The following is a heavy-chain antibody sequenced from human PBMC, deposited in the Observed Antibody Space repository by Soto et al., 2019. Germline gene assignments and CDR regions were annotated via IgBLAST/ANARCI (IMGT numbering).Heavy chain of an antibody. V-gene: IGHV5-10-1*01. CDR1: GYSFAGYW. CDR2: IDPSDSQT. Sequence: GESLKISCKGSGYSFAGYWITWVRQKPGKGLEWMGRIDPSDSQTYYSPSFRGHVTISVTKSITTVFLQRSSLRASDTAMYYCARQIYDSDTGPNFQYYFDSWGQGTPVTVSS. J-gene: IGHJ4*02. CDR3: ARQIYDSDTGPNFQYYFDS. D-gene: IGHD3-22*01.